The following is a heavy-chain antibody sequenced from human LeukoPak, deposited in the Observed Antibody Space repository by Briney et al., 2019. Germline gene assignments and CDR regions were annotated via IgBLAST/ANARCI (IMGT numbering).Heavy chain of an antibody. Sequence: SVKVSCKASGGTFSSYAISWVRQAPGQGLEWMGGIIPIFGTANYAQKFQGRVTITADKSTSTAYMELSSLRSEDTAVYYCARGRRGGYYSPYYYYYMDVWGKGTTVTVSS. D-gene: IGHD3-3*01. CDR1: GGTFSSYA. CDR3: ARGRRGGYYSPYYYYYMDV. J-gene: IGHJ6*03. V-gene: IGHV1-69*06. CDR2: IIPIFGTA.